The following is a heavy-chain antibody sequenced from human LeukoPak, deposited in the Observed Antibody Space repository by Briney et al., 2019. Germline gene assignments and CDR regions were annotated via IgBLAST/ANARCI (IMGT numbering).Heavy chain of an antibody. CDR1: GFTVSSNY. D-gene: IGHD2-8*01. CDR2: IYNDGRA. CDR3: AKDWDIVLMVYAPPMD. J-gene: IGHJ4*02. V-gene: IGHV3-53*01. Sequence: GGSLRLSCAASGFTVSSNYIDWVRQAPGKGLEWVSVIYNDGRAFYPDSVKGRFTISRDISKNTVYLQMNSLRAEDTAVYYCAKDWDIVLMVYAPPMDWGQGTLVTVSS.